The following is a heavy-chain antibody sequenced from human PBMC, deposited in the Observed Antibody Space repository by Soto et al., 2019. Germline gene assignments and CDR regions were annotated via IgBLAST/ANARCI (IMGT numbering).Heavy chain of an antibody. Sequence: SATLSLTCTLSGGSVSRGSYYWSCIRQTPGKGLEWIGYIYYSGSTNYNPSLKSRVTISVDTSKNQFSLKLSSVPAADTAVYYCARDNWIQNDYYYYGMDVWGQGTTVTVSS. J-gene: IGHJ6*02. V-gene: IGHV4-61*01. CDR3: ARDNWIQNDYYYYGMDV. CDR2: IYYSGST. CDR1: GGSVSRGSYY. D-gene: IGHD1-20*01.